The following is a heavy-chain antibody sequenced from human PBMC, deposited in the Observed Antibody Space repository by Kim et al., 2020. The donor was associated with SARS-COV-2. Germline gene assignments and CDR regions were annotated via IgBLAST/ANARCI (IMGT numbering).Heavy chain of an antibody. CDR1: GFTFSSYW. CDR3: ARDQEYVCGSYRYPDAGAWGS. Sequence: GGSLRLSCAASGFTFSSYWMHWVRQAPGKGLVWVSRINSDGSSTSYADSVKGRFTISRDNAKNTLYLQMNSLRDEDTSVYYCARDQEYVCGSYRYPDAGAWGSWGGGTMVSVSS. D-gene: IGHD3-16*02. V-gene: IGHV3-74*01. CDR2: INSDGSST. J-gene: IGHJ3*01.